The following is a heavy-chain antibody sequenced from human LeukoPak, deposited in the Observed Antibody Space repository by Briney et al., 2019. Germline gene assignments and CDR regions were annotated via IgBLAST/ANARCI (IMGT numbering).Heavy chain of an antibody. Sequence: ASVKVSCKASGYTFNGHYIHWVRQAPGQGPEWMGWINPNSGDRKYAQKFQGRVTMTRDTSISTAYMELSRLQSDDTAVYYCASGWGATDYWGQGTLVTVSS. CDR1: GYTFNGHY. CDR2: INPNSGDR. J-gene: IGHJ4*02. V-gene: IGHV1-2*02. D-gene: IGHD1-26*01. CDR3: ASGWGATDY.